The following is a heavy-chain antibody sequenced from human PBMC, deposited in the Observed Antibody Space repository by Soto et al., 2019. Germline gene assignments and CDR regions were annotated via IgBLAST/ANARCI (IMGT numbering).Heavy chain of an antibody. CDR3: ERGEEEQLVAY. CDR1: GGSISSYY. CDR2: IYYSGST. V-gene: IGHV4-59*01. Sequence: SETLSLTCTVSGGSISSYYWSWIRQPPGKGLEWIGYIYYSGSTNYNPSLKSRVTISVDTSKNQFSLKLSSVTAADTAVYYCERGEEEQLVAYWGQGTLVTVSS. J-gene: IGHJ4*02. D-gene: IGHD6-6*01.